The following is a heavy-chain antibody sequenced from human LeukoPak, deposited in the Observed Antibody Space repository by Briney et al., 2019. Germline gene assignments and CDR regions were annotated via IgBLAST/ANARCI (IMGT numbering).Heavy chain of an antibody. CDR2: ISGSGGST. Sequence: PGGSLRLSCAASGFTFSSYAMSSVRQAPGKGLEWVSAISGSGGSTYHADSVKGRFTISRDNSKNTLYLQMNSLRAEDTAVYYCAKASRFYDFWSGSGLDCWGQGTLVTVSS. D-gene: IGHD3-3*01. CDR3: AKASRFYDFWSGSGLDC. V-gene: IGHV3-23*01. J-gene: IGHJ4*02. CDR1: GFTFSSYA.